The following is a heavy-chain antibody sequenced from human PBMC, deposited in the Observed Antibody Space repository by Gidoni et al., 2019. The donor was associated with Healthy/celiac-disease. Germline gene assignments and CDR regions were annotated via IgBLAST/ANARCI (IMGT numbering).Heavy chain of an antibody. V-gene: IGHV3-23*01. D-gene: IGHD1-26*01. CDR3: AKCVGYYGAGWSKIFPRHYYFDY. Sequence: EVQLLESGGGLVQPGGYLRLSCAASGFTFSSYAMRWVRPAPGKGLEWVSAISGSGGSTYYADSVKGRFTISRDNSKNTLYLQMNSLRAEDTAVYYCAKCVGYYGAGWSKIFPRHYYFDYWGQGTLVTVSS. CDR2: ISGSGGST. J-gene: IGHJ4*02. CDR1: GFTFSSYA.